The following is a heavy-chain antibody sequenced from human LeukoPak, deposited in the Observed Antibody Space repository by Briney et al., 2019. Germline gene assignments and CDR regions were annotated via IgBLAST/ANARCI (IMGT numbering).Heavy chain of an antibody. V-gene: IGHV3-48*03. CDR2: ISYSGGTT. CDR3: ARGYSTGWQYLGYFAY. CDR1: GFTLRRAE. D-gene: IGHD6-19*01. Sequence: GGSLSLSCAASGFTLRRAEMNWVRQAPGKGLEWISHISYSGGTTYYAEAVKGRFTISRGNAQQSVYLQMNSLRVDDTAVYYCARGYSTGWQYLGYFAYWGQGTLVTVSS. J-gene: IGHJ4*02.